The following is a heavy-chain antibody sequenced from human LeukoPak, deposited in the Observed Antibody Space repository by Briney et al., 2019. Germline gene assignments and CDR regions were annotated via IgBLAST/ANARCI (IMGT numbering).Heavy chain of an antibody. CDR1: GGTFSSYA. V-gene: IGHV1-69*06. J-gene: IGHJ4*02. D-gene: IGHD5-18*01. CDR2: IIPIFGTA. Sequence: SVKVSCKASGGTFSSYAISWVRQAPGQGLEWMGGIIPIFGTANYAQKFQGRVTMTEDTSTDTAYMELSSLRSEDTAVYYCATLGYSYGYDFDYWGQGTLVTVSS. CDR3: ATLGYSYGYDFDY.